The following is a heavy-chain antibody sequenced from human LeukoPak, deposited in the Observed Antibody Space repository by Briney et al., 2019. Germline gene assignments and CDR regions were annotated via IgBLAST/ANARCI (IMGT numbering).Heavy chain of an antibody. Sequence: GGSLRLSCAASGFTVSSYAMSWVRQAPGKGLEWVSAISGSGGSTYYADSVKGRFTISRDNSKNTLYLQMNSLRAEDTAVYYCAKDLQLRFLEWFPPVFDYWGQGTLVAVSS. CDR1: GFTVSSYA. D-gene: IGHD3-3*01. V-gene: IGHV3-23*01. CDR3: AKDLQLRFLEWFPPVFDY. J-gene: IGHJ4*02. CDR2: ISGSGGST.